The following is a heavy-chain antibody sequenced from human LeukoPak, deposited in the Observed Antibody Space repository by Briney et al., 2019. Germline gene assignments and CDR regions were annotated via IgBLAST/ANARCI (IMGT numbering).Heavy chain of an antibody. Sequence: GGSLRLSSAASGFTFSTYGMHWARQAPGRGLEWVAVISYDGSEKYYPDSVKGRFTISRDNSRNTVFLQMNSLRAEDTAVYYCAKEQNSGWRDFDYWGQGTLVTVSS. J-gene: IGHJ4*02. CDR2: ISYDGSEK. CDR3: AKEQNSGWRDFDY. V-gene: IGHV3-30*18. CDR1: GFTFSTYG. D-gene: IGHD6-19*01.